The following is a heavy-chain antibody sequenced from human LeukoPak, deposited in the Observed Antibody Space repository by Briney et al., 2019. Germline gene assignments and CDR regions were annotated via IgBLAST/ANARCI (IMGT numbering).Heavy chain of an antibody. V-gene: IGHV3-49*04. CDR1: GFTFGDYA. CDR2: IRSKAYGGTT. CDR3: TREGSIAAAGAWYYYYMDV. D-gene: IGHD6-13*01. Sequence: AGGSLRLSCTASGFTFGDYAMSWVRQAPGKGLEWVGFIRSKAYGGTTEYAASVKGRFTISRDDSKSIAYLQMNSLKTEDTAVYYCTREGSIAAAGAWYYYYMDVWGKGTTVTVSS. J-gene: IGHJ6*03.